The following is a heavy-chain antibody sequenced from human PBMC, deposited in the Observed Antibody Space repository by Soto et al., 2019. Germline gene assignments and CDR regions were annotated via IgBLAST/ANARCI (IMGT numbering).Heavy chain of an antibody. CDR2: IIPIFGTA. CDR3: AREDPVEMATMAAAFDI. Sequence: GASVKVSCKASGGTFSSYAISWVRQAPGQGLGWMGGIIPIFGTANYAQKFQGRVTITADKSTSTAYMELSSLRSEDTAVYYCAREDPVEMATMAAAFDIWGQGTMVTVSS. V-gene: IGHV1-69*06. D-gene: IGHD5-12*01. CDR1: GGTFSSYA. J-gene: IGHJ3*02.